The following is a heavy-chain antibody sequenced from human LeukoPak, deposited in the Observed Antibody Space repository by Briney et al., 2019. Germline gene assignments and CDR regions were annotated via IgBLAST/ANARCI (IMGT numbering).Heavy chain of an antibody. D-gene: IGHD4-17*01. V-gene: IGHV3-23*01. CDR3: AKDQYGEAFDI. J-gene: IGHJ3*02. CDR1: GFTFRSYA. CDR2: IGGSGSAT. Sequence: GGSLRLSCAASGFTFRSYAMNWVRQAPGKGLEWVSAIGGSGSATYYADSVKGRFTISRDNSKNTLYLQMNSLRAEDTAVYYCAKDQYGEAFDIWGPGTMVTVSS.